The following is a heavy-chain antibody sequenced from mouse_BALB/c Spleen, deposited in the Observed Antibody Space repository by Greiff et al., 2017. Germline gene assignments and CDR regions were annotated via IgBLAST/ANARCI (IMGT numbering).Heavy chain of an antibody. CDR2: IFPGTGTT. CDR3: AREGRGPFDY. CDR1: GYTFTSYW. J-gene: IGHJ2*01. V-gene: IGHV1S132*01. Sequence: QVQLKESGAELVKPGASVKLSCKTSGYTFTSYWIQWVKQRPGQGLGWIGEIFPGTGTTYYNEKFKGKATLTIDTSSSTAYMQLSSLTSEDSAVYFCAREGRGPFDYWGQGTTLTVSS.